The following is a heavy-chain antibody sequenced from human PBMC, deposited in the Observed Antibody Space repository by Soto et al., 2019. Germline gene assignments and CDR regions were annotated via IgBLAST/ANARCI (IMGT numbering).Heavy chain of an antibody. CDR1: GESFSGYY. V-gene: IGHV4-34*02. CDR3: ARESHDILTGPPWVWYFDL. D-gene: IGHD3-9*01. J-gene: IGHJ2*01. CDR2: VDHRGST. Sequence: QVHLQQRGAGLLKPSETLSLNCVVSGESFSGYYWSWIRQTPGMGLEWIGEVDHRGSTTYNPSLKNRVSISVDTSKNHYSLNLRSVTAADTAVYYCARESHDILTGPPWVWYFDLWGRGTLVTVSS.